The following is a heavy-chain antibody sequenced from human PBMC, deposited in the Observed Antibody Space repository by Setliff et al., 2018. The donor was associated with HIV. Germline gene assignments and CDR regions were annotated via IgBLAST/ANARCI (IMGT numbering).Heavy chain of an antibody. V-gene: IGHV3-23*01. CDR1: GFAFSTYA. J-gene: IGHJ4*02. Sequence: GGSLRLSCAASGFAFSTYAMSWVRQAPGKGLEWVSSISGSAGSTYYADSVKGRFTISRDNSKDTLYLQMNSLRAEDTALYYCAKVRWTANYYFAYWGQGTLVTVSS. CDR3: AKVRWTANYYFAY. CDR2: ISGSAGST. D-gene: IGHD1-7*01.